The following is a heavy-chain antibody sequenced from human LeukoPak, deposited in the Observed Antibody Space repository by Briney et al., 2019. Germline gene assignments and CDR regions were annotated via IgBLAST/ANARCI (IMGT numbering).Heavy chain of an antibody. CDR3: ARQDYYDSSGYPGD. J-gene: IGHJ4*02. Sequence: ASVKVSCKASGGTFSSYAISWVRQAPGQGLEWMGGIIPIFGTANYAQKFQGRVTITTDESTSTAYMELSSLRSDDTAVYYCARQDYYDSSGYPGDWGQGTLVTVSS. V-gene: IGHV1-69*05. CDR1: GGTFSSYA. D-gene: IGHD3-22*01. CDR2: IIPIFGTA.